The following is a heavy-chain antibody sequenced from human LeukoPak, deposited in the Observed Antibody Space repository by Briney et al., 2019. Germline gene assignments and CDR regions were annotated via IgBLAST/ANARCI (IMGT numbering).Heavy chain of an antibody. CDR2: INQSGST. Sequence: PSETLSLTCAVSGVSFSSFYWSWIRQSPGKGLEWIGDINQSGSTNYNPSLKSRVTISRDMSKNQLSLKLSSVTAADTAVYYCARGTYDYIWGSYRPYYYYYMDVWGKGTTVTVSS. V-gene: IGHV4-34*01. J-gene: IGHJ6*03. D-gene: IGHD3-16*02. CDR1: GVSFSSFY. CDR3: ARGTYDYIWGSYRPYYYYYMDV.